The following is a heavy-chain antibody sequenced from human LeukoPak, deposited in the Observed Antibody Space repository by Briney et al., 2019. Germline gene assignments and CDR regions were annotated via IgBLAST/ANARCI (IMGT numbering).Heavy chain of an antibody. CDR3: ARVTKVNSRPYYYYYYGMDV. CDR1: GGSFSGYY. V-gene: IGHV4-34*01. CDR2: INHSGNT. J-gene: IGHJ6*02. D-gene: IGHD2/OR15-2a*01. Sequence: SETLSLTCAVYGGSFSGYYWSWIPQPPGKGLEWIGEINHSGNTNHNPSLKSRVTISVDTSKNQFSLKLSPMTAADTAVYYCARVTKVNSRPYYYYYYGMDVWGQGTTVTVSS.